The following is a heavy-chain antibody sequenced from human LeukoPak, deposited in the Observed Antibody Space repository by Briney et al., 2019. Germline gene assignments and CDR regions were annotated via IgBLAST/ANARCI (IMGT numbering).Heavy chain of an antibody. CDR2: IYTSGST. J-gene: IGHJ4*02. CDR1: GGSISSGSYY. Sequence: SQTLSLTCTVSGGSISSGSYYWSWIRQPAGKGLKWIGRIYTSGSTNYNPSLKSRVTISVDTSKNQFSLKLSSVTAADTAVYYCARSLYYGSGSYCLDYWGQGILVTVSS. D-gene: IGHD3-10*01. CDR3: ARSLYYGSGSYCLDY. V-gene: IGHV4-61*02.